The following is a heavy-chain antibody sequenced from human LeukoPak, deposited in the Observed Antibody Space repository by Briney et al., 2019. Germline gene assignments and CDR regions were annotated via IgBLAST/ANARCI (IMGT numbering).Heavy chain of an antibody. D-gene: IGHD3-9*01. J-gene: IGHJ5*02. CDR2: ISRDGGST. CDR1: GFTFDDYT. V-gene: IGHV3-43*01. CDR3: AKDNEYYDILTGYYRWFDP. Sequence: GGSLRLSCAASGFTFDDYTMHWVRQAPGKGLEWVSLISRDGGSTYYADSVKGRFTISRDNSKNSLYLQMNSLRTEDTALYYCAKDNEYYDILTGYYRWFDPWGQGTLVTVSS.